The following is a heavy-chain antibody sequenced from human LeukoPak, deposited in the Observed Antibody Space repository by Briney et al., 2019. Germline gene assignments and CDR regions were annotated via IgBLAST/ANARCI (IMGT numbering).Heavy chain of an antibody. CDR1: GVSFSSYE. CDR3: ARRYCSSTSCLLDY. Sequence: TGGSLRLSCAASGVSFSSYEMNWVRQAPGKGLEWVSYISSTSGSTIYYADSVKGRFTISRDNAKNSLYLQMNSLRAEDTAVYYCARRYCSSTSCLLDYWGQGTLVTVSS. CDR2: ISSTSGSTI. V-gene: IGHV3-48*03. J-gene: IGHJ4*02. D-gene: IGHD2-2*01.